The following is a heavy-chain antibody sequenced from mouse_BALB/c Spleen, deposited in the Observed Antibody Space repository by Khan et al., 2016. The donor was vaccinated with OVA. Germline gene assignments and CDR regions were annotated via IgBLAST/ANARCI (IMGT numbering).Heavy chain of an antibody. CDR2: ISGDSSKI. CDR1: GFTFSSYG. J-gene: IGHJ2*01. CDR3: ATSYYYGYYFDY. Sequence: EVELVESGGGLVQPGGSRKLSCAASGFTFSSYGMHWVRQAPGKGLEWVAYISGDSSKIYYTDTVKGRFTISRDTPKNTLYLQMTSLMSEDTAMYYCATSYYYGYYFDYWGPGTTLTVSS. D-gene: IGHD1-1*01. V-gene: IGHV5-17*02.